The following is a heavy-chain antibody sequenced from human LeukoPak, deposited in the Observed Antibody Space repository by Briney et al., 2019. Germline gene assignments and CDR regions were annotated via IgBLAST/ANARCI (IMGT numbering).Heavy chain of an antibody. D-gene: IGHD3-22*01. CDR3: ARAYYYDSSGYFDY. V-gene: IGHV4-38-2*01. J-gene: IGHJ4*02. CDR1: GYSISSGYC. Sequence: SETLSLTCAVSGYSISSGYCWGWIRQPPGKGLEWFGSIYHSGATYYNPSHKSRVTISVDTSKNQFSLKLSSVTAADTAVYYCARAYYYDSSGYFDYWGQGALVTVSS. CDR2: IYHSGAT.